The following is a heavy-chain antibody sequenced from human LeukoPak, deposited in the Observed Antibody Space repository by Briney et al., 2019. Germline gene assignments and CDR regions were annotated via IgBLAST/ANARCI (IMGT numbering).Heavy chain of an antibody. CDR1: GGTFSSYA. CDR2: IIPILGIA. D-gene: IGHD6-13*01. CDR3: AREGVAAAGTWWFDP. Sequence: SVKVSCKASGGTFSSYAISWVRQAPGQGLEWMGRIIPILGIANYAQKFKGRVTITADKSTSTAYMELSSLRSEDTAVYYCAREGVAAAGTWWFDPWGQGTLVTVSS. J-gene: IGHJ5*02. V-gene: IGHV1-69*04.